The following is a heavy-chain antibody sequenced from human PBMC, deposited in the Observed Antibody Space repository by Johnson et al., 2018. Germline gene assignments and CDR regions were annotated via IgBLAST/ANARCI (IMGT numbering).Heavy chain of an antibody. CDR1: GFTFSRYG. D-gene: IGHD4-11*01. CDR3: AKGSSNYPYDAFDI. V-gene: IGHV3-30*18. Sequence: QVQLVQSGGGVVQPGRSLRLSCAASGFTFSRYGMYWVRQAPGKGLEWVAVISYDGSNKYYADSVKGRFTISRDNSKNTLYLQMNSLRAEDTAVYYCAKGSSNYPYDAFDIWGQGTMVTVSS. CDR2: ISYDGSNK. J-gene: IGHJ3*02.